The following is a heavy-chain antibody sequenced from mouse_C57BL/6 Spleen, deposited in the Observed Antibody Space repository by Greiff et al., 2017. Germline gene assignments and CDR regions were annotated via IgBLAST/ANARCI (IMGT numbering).Heavy chain of an antibody. CDR1: GYTFTSYW. D-gene: IGHD1-1*01. J-gene: IGHJ2*01. Sequence: QVQLKQPGAELVKPGASVKLSCKASGYTFTSYWMHWVKQRPGGGLEWIGRIDPNSGGTKYNEKFKSKATLTVDKPSSTAYMQLSSLTSEDSAVYYCARRTDYYGSSGYFDYWGQGTTLTVSS. V-gene: IGHV1-72*01. CDR3: ARRTDYYGSSGYFDY. CDR2: IDPNSGGT.